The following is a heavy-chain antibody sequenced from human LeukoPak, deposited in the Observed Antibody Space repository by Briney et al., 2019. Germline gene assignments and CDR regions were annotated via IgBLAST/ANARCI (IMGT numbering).Heavy chain of an antibody. Sequence: PGGSLRLSCAASGFTFSSYAMHWVRQAPGKGLEWVAVISYDGSNKYYADSVKGRFTISRDNSKNTLYLQMNSLRAEDTALYYCAREGRYSSGWYSPAALDYWGQGTLVIVSS. CDR3: AREGRYSSGWYSPAALDY. D-gene: IGHD6-19*01. CDR1: GFTFSSYA. J-gene: IGHJ4*02. V-gene: IGHV3-30-3*01. CDR2: ISYDGSNK.